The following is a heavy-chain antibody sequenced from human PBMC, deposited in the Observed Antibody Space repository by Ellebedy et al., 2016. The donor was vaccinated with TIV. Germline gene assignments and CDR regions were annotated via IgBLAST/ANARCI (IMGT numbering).Heavy chain of an antibody. CDR2: IYSGGST. J-gene: IGHJ4*02. CDR3: ARHLGSTAWYFHY. Sequence: ESLKISCTVSGGSISSSSYYWAWIRQSPGTGLEWIGSIYSGGSTYYNPSLKSRVAIYAGTSRNQFSLMLSSVAAADTSVYYCARHLGSTAWYFHYWGQGILVTVSS. V-gene: IGHV4-39*01. D-gene: IGHD7-27*01. CDR1: GGSISSSSYY.